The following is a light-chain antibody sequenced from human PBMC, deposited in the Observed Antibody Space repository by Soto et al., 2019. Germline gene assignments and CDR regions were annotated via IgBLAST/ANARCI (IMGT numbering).Light chain of an antibody. CDR1: QSVGRNY. CDR3: QPYGTSPWA. V-gene: IGKV3-20*01. Sequence: EIVLTQFPGTLSLSPGEGATLSCRASQSVGRNYVAWYQQKPGQAPRVIIYAASNRASGIPDRFSGSGSGSDFTLTISRLEPEDFAVYYRQPYGTSPWAFGEGTKVEIK. J-gene: IGKJ1*01. CDR2: AAS.